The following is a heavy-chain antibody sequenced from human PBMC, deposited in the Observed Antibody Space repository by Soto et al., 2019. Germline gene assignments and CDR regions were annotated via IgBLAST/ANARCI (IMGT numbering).Heavy chain of an antibody. CDR3: ARPPAANPSWFEP. V-gene: IGHV4-34*01. CDR1: VVSFSGYY. D-gene: IGHD2-2*01. Sequence: WETLSLTSAFYVVSFSGYYWSCIRHPPGKGLEWIGEINHSGSTNYNQSLKSRVTISVDTSKNQFSLKLSSVTAADTAVYYCARPPAANPSWFEPWGQGTLVTVSS. J-gene: IGHJ5*02. CDR2: INHSGST.